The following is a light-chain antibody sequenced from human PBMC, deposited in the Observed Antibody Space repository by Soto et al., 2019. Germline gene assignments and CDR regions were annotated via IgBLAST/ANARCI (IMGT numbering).Light chain of an antibody. J-gene: IGKJ3*01. CDR3: MQPLQTPFT. CDR1: QSLRHSNGHTY. Sequence: DIVMTQSPLSLPVTPGESASISCRSSQSLRHSNGHTYLDWYVQKPGQSPHLLIYMLSNRDSGVPHRFSGSGSGTDFTLKISRVVAEYVGVYYCMQPLQTPFTFGPGTKVDIK. V-gene: IGKV2-28*01. CDR2: MLS.